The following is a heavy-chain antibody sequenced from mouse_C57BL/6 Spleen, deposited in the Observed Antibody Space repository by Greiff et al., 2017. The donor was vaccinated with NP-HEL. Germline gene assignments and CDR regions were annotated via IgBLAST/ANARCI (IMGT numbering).Heavy chain of an antibody. D-gene: IGHD2-1*01. CDR1: GFTFSDYY. Sequence: EVKLMESEGGLVQPGSSMKLSCTASGFTFSDYYMAWVRQVPEKGLEWVANINYDGSSTYYLDSLKSRFIISRDNAKNILYLQMSSLKSEDTATYYCAREDGNYLDYWGQGTTLTVSS. CDR2: INYDGSST. J-gene: IGHJ2*01. CDR3: AREDGNYLDY. V-gene: IGHV5-16*01.